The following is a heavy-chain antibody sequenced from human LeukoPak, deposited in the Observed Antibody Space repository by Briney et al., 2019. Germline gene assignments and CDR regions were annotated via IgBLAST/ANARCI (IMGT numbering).Heavy chain of an antibody. J-gene: IGHJ1*01. CDR1: GFTFSSYV. V-gene: IGHV3-30*04. Sequence: GGSLRLSCAASGFTFSSYVMQWLRQAPGKGLEWGAVISYDGSNKYYADSVKGRFTISRDNSKNTLYLQMNSLRAEDTAVYYCARDLPGITVAGATEHWGQGTLVTVSS. D-gene: IGHD6-19*01. CDR3: ARDLPGITVAGATEH. CDR2: ISYDGSNK.